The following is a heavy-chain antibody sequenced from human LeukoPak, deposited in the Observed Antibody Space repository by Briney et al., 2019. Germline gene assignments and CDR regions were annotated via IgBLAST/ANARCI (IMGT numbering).Heavy chain of an antibody. CDR1: GFTFSTYA. D-gene: IGHD3-9*01. V-gene: IGHV3-23*01. CDR2: VGGSGHG. J-gene: IGHJ4*02. CDR3: AKNPDNDIMTGTSFDH. Sequence: GGSLRLSCAASGFTFSTYAMSWVRQAPEKGLEWISTVGGSGHGYYADSVRGRFTISRDNSNNRIYLQMNDLRDNDTAVYYCAKNPDNDIMTGTSFDHWGQGTLVTVSS.